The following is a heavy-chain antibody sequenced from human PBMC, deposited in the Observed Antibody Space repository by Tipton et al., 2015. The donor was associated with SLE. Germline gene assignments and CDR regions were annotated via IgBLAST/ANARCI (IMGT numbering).Heavy chain of an antibody. V-gene: IGHV4-31*03. CDR1: GGSISSGGYY. J-gene: IGHJ4*02. CDR3: ARVSDYYDSSGYYPTSYYFDY. Sequence: TLSLTCTVSGGSISSGGYYWSWIRQHPGKGLEWIGYIYYSGSTYYNPSLKSRVTISVDTSKNQFSLKLSSVTAADTAVYYCARVSDYYDSSGYYPTSYYFDYWGQGTWSPSPQ. CDR2: IYYSGST. D-gene: IGHD3-22*01.